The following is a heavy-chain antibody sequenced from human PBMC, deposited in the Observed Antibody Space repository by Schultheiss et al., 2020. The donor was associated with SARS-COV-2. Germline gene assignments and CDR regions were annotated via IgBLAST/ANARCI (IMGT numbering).Heavy chain of an antibody. CDR2: IYWDDDK. CDR3: AHTQQLPPLFDY. CDR1: GFSLSNARMG. Sequence: SGPTLVKPTETLTLTCIVSGFSLSNARMGVSWIRQPPGKALEWLALIYWDDDKRYSPSLKSRLTITKDTSKNQVVLTMTNMDPVDTVTYYCAHTQQLPPLFDYWGQGTLVTVSS. D-gene: IGHD6-13*01. J-gene: IGHJ4*02. V-gene: IGHV2-5*02.